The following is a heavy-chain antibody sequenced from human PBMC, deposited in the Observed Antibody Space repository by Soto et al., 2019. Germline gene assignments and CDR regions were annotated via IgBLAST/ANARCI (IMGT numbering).Heavy chain of an antibody. CDR3: ARDPPSSAYYDTKGSYYYYGMEV. CDR2: IRSSSSTI. Sequence: XGSLRLACAASGFTLSSYRMNWGRQAPGKGLEWVSYIRSSSSTIYYADSVKGRFTISRDNAKNSLYLQMNSLRDEDTAVYYCARDPPSSAYYDTKGSYYYYGMEVWGKRTTVTVSS. J-gene: IGHJ6*04. D-gene: IGHD3-9*01. V-gene: IGHV3-48*02. CDR1: GFTLSSYR.